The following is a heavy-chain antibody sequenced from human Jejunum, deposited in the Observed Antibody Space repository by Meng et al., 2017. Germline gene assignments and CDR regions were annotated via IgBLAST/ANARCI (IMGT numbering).Heavy chain of an antibody. V-gene: IGHV3-11*04. CDR3: ARGGGYYFDY. CDR1: GFSFSDYY. D-gene: IGHD2-15*01. J-gene: IGHJ4*02. CDR2: ISSTGSDI. Sequence: GESLKISCAASGFSFSDYYMSWIRQAPGKGHEWVSYISSTGSDINYADSVKVRFTISRDNAKNSLNLQMNSLRDEDTAVYYCARGGGYYFDYWGQGMPVTVSS.